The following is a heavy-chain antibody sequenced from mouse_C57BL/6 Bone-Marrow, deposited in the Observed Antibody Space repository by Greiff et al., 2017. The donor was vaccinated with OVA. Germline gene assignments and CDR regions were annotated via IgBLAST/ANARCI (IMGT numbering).Heavy chain of an antibody. Sequence: QVQLQQPGAELVMPGASVKLSCKASGYTFTSYWMHWVKQRPGQGLEWIGEIDPSDSYTNYNQKFKGKSTLTVDKSSSTAYMQLSSLTSEDSAVYYGERRITTVVAHDYWGKGTTLTVSS. CDR2: IDPSDSYT. J-gene: IGHJ2*01. CDR1: GYTFTSYW. D-gene: IGHD1-1*01. CDR3: ERRITTVVAHDY. V-gene: IGHV1-69*01.